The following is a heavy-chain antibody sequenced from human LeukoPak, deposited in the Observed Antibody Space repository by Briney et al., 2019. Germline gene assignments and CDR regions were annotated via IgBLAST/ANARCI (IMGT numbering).Heavy chain of an antibody. D-gene: IGHD3-22*01. J-gene: IGHJ4*02. CDR1: GYTFTGYY. Sequence: ASVKVSCKASGYTFTGYYMNWVRQAPGQGLEWMGRINPNSGGTNYAQKFQGRVTMTRDTSISTAYMELSRLRSDDTAVYYCATYYYDSSGYYSAQGEDYWGQGTLVTVSS. V-gene: IGHV1-2*06. CDR3: ATYYYDSSGYYSAQGEDY. CDR2: INPNSGGT.